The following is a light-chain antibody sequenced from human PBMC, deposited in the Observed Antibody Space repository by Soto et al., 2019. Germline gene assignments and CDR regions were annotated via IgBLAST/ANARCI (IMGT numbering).Light chain of an antibody. J-gene: IGLJ2*01. V-gene: IGLV2-8*01. CDR1: SSDVGGNKY. CDR2: EDT. CDR3: SSYAGTNKYVV. Sequence: QSALTQPPSASGSPGQSVTISCTGTSSDVGGNKYVSWYQQHPGKAPKLMLFEDTRRPSGVPYRFSGSKSGNTASLTVSGLQPEDDATYYCSSYAGTNKYVVFGGGTKLTVL.